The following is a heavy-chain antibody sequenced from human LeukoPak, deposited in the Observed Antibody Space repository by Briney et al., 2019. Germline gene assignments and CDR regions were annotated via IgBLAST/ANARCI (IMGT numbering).Heavy chain of an antibody. Sequence: GGSLRLSCAASGFTFSGYAMSWVRQAPGKGLEWVSAIIGSGDTTYYAASVKGRLTISRDNSKNTLYLQMNSLRAEDTAVYYCAGGSGSYYNVRWFDPWGQGTLVTVSS. V-gene: IGHV3-23*01. D-gene: IGHD3-10*01. CDR2: IIGSGDTT. CDR3: AGGSGSYYNVRWFDP. CDR1: GFTFSGYA. J-gene: IGHJ5*02.